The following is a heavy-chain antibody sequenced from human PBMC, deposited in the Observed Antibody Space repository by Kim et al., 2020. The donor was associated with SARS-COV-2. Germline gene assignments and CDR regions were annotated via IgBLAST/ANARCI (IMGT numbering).Heavy chain of an antibody. D-gene: IGHD6-13*01. V-gene: IGHV3-30*01. J-gene: IGHJ4*02. CDR3: ARGGSSWSSLPFDY. Sequence: ADSVKGRFTISRDNSKNTLYLQMNSLRAEDTAVYYCARGGSSWSSLPFDYWGQGTLVTVSS.